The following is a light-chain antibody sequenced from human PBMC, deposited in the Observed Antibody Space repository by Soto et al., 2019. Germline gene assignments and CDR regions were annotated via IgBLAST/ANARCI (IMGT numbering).Light chain of an antibody. CDR1: QTVSASY. CDR2: GAS. CDR3: ERHCTAAGR. V-gene: IGKV3-20*01. J-gene: IGKJ4*01. Sequence: IQTVSASYLVWYQQKPGQAPRLLIYGASNRATGIPDRFSGSEHGTEYNLSMRSLQSYGTAVYICERHCTAAGRVGGGTKVDIK.